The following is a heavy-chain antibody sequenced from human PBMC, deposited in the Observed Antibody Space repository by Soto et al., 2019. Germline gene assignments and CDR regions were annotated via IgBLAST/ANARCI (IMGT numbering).Heavy chain of an antibody. V-gene: IGHV1-3*01. CDR1: GYAKTGYA. CDR3: SRDHLRTAAGTGWFAP. CDR2: INAGNGNT. J-gene: IGHJ5*02. D-gene: IGHD6-13*01. Sequence: ASVKLYCKASGYAKTGYAMRWVRQKTGQRLEWMGWINAGNGNTKYSQKFQGRVTITRDTSASTAYMELSSLRSEDTAVYYCSRDHLRTAAGTGWFAPWGQGTLVTVSS.